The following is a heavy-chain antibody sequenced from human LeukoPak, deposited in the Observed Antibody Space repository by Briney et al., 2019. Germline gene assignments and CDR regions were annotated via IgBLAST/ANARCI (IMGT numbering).Heavy chain of an antibody. J-gene: IGHJ4*02. CDR3: ARTVPGYFFDY. CDR2: INTDGSST. V-gene: IGHV3-74*01. CDR1: GFTFSSYW. Sequence: GGSLRLSCAASGFTFSSYWMHWVRQAPGKGLVWVSRINTDGSSTSYADSVKGGFTISRDNAKNTLYLQMKSLRAEDTAVYYCARTVPGYFFDYWGQGTLVTVSS. D-gene: IGHD3-10*01.